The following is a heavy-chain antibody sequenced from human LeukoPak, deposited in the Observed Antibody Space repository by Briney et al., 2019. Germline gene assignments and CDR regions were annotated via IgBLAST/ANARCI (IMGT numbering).Heavy chain of an antibody. CDR2: INPNSGGT. V-gene: IGHV1-2*02. Sequence: ASVKVSCKASGYTFTGYYMHWVRQAPGQGLEWMGWINPNSGGTNYAQKFQGRVTMTRDTSISTAYMELSRLRSDDTAVYYCARVLGSGYCSGGSCYSEDAFDIWGQGTMVTVSS. CDR1: GYTFTGYY. D-gene: IGHD2-15*01. J-gene: IGHJ3*02. CDR3: ARVLGSGYCSGGSCYSEDAFDI.